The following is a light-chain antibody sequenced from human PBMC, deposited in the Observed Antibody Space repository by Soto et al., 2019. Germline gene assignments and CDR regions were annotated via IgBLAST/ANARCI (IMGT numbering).Light chain of an antibody. J-gene: IGKJ1*01. V-gene: IGKV1-5*03. CDR2: KAS. Sequence: DIQMTQSLSTLSASVGDSVSITCRASQSISTWFAWYQQKPGKAPKLLIYKASSLQSRVPTSFSGSASGTEFTLTITSLQPDDFGTYYCQEYNNNWAFGQGTKVEIK. CDR1: QSISTW. CDR3: QEYNNNWA.